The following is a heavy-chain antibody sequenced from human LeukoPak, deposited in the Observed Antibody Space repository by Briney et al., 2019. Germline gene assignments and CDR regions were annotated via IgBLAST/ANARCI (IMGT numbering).Heavy chain of an antibody. CDR1: GGSISSSSYY. Sequence: PSETLSLTCTVSGGSISSSSYYWGWIRQPPGKGLEWIGSIYYSGSTYYNPSLKSRVTISVDTSKNQFSLKLSSVTAADTAVYYCARMTLEWLLSLYYYHYMDVWGKGTTVTVSS. CDR2: IYYSGST. V-gene: IGHV4-39*01. CDR3: ARMTLEWLLSLYYYHYMDV. D-gene: IGHD3-3*01. J-gene: IGHJ6*03.